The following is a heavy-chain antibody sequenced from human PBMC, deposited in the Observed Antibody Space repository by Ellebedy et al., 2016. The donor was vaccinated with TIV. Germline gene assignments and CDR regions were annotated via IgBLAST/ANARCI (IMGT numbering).Heavy chain of an antibody. V-gene: IGHV3-74*01. CDR3: ARSAYYGGKGYYFDS. D-gene: IGHD4-23*01. J-gene: IGHJ4*02. CDR1: GFIVSSYA. Sequence: GESLKISXAASGFIVSSYAMSWVRQAPGKGLVWVSRINTDASTTNYADSVKGRFTISRDNAKNTLYLQMNSLRADDTAVYYCARSAYYGGKGYYFDSWGQGTLVTVSS. CDR2: INTDASTT.